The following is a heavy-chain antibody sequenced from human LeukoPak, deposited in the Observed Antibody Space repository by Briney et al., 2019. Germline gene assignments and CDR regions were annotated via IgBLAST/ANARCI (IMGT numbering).Heavy chain of an antibody. J-gene: IGHJ4*02. CDR1: GYTFTSYD. CDR3: ARVYVLLWFGVLFSYYFDY. Sequence: ASVKVSCKASGYTFTSYDINWVRQATGQGLEWMGWMNPNSGNTGYAQKFQGRVTMTRNTSISTAYMELSSLRSEDTAVYYCARVYVLLWFGVLFSYYFDYWGQGTLVTVSS. CDR2: MNPNSGNT. D-gene: IGHD3-10*01. V-gene: IGHV1-8*01.